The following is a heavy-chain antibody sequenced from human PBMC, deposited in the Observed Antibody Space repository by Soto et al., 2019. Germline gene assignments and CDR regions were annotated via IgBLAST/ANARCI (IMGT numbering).Heavy chain of an antibody. CDR2: IIPIFGTA. Sequence: QVQLVQSGAEVKKPGSSVKVSCKASGGTFSSYAISWVRQAPGQGLEWMGGIIPIFGTANYAQKFQGRVTITAADSTSTAYMVLRSLRSEDTAVYYCASDVVVTATPSGSVGYWGQGTLVTVSS. CDR3: ASDVVVTATPSGSVGY. CDR1: GGTFSSYA. D-gene: IGHD2-21*02. V-gene: IGHV1-69*12. J-gene: IGHJ4*02.